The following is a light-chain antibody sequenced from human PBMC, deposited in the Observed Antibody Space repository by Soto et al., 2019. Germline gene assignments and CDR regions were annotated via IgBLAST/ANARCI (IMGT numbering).Light chain of an antibody. CDR2: TAS. CDR1: QGIGNN. J-gene: IGKJ4*01. CDR3: VQHNSYPLT. Sequence: DIQMTQSPSSLSASVGDRVTITCRASQGIGNNLGWYHQQPGKAPKRLIYTASSLQSGVPSRFSGSGSGTEFTLTISSLQPEDFASYYCVQHNSYPLTFGGGTKVEIK. V-gene: IGKV1-17*01.